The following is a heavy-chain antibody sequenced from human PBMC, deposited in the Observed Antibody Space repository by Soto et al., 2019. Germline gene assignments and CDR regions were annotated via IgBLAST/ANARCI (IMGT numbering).Heavy chain of an antibody. CDR2: IRSKANSYAT. Sequence: GGSLRLSCASSWFTFSGSAMHWVRQASGKGLEWVGRIRSKANSYATAYAASVKGRFTISRDDSKNTAYLQMNSLKTEDTAVYYCTSWGIAAAVISWGQGTLVTVSS. CDR3: TSWGIAAAVIS. J-gene: IGHJ5*02. D-gene: IGHD6-13*01. CDR1: WFTFSGSA. V-gene: IGHV3-73*01.